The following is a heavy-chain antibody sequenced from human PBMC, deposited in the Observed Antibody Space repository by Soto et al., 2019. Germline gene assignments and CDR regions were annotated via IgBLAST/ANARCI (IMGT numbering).Heavy chain of an antibody. CDR3: PREPASLRHEIDY. Sequence: SSVKVSCKASGGTFSRYAISWVRQAPGQGLEWIGGIIPIFGTANYAQKFQGRGTITADESTSTAYMELSRLRSEDTAAYHCPREPASLRHEIDYCRQGTLVTASS. V-gene: IGHV1-69*13. CDR2: IIPIFGTA. CDR1: GGTFSRYA. J-gene: IGHJ4*02.